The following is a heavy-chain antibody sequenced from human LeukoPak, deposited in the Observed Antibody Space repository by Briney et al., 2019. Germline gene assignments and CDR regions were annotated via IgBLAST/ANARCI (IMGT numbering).Heavy chain of an antibody. CDR1: GFSISSSY. CDR3: ARDWDGYFLTY. Sequence: PGGSLRLSCAASGFSISSSYMSWVRQAPGKGLEWVSSISSSSSYIYYADSVKGQFTISRDNAKNSLYLQMNSLRAEDTAVYYCARDWDGYFLTYWGQGTLVTVSS. D-gene: IGHD5-24*01. V-gene: IGHV3-21*01. CDR2: ISSSSSYI. J-gene: IGHJ4*02.